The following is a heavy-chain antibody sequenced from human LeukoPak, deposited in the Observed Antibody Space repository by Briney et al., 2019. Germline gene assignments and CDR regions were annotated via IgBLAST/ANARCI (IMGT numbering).Heavy chain of an antibody. CDR2: ISSSSTI. Sequence: GGSLRLSCAASGFTFSSYSMNWVRQAPGKGLEWVSYISSSSTIYYADSVKGRFTISRDNAKNSLYLQMNSLRAEDTAVYYCASWVPYYYDSSGYYSRYYYYGMDVWGQGTTVTVSS. D-gene: IGHD3-22*01. CDR1: GFTFSSYS. J-gene: IGHJ6*02. CDR3: ASWVPYYYDSSGYYSRYYYYGMDV. V-gene: IGHV3-48*01.